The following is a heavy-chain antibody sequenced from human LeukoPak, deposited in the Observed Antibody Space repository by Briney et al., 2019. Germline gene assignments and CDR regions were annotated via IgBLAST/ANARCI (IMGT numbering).Heavy chain of an antibody. CDR2: FGGSGGTI. D-gene: IGHD1-1*01. CDR1: GFYFRGYN. CDR3: AKDGYDYYYYYMDV. J-gene: IGHJ6*03. V-gene: IGHV3-23*01. Sequence: GGSLELSCAASGFYFRGYNMAWVRQAPGKGLEWVSHFGGSGGTIYYADSVKGRFTISRDNSKNTLYLQMNSLRAEDTAVYYCAKDGYDYYYYYMDVWGKGTTVTVSS.